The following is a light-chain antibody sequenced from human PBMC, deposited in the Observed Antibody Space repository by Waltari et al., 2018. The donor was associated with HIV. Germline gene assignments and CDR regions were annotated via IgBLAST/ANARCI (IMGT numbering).Light chain of an antibody. CDR2: RDY. V-gene: IGLV1-47*01. Sequence: QSVLTQPPSASGTLGQSVTISCPGSSSNVGSKPVYWFQQVSGTAPKLLIYRDYQRRSGVPDRFSGSKSGASASLTNSGRRSEDEADYYCVAWDDSLSGYVFGTGTKVSVL. J-gene: IGLJ1*01. CDR1: SSNVGSKP. CDR3: VAWDDSLSGYV.